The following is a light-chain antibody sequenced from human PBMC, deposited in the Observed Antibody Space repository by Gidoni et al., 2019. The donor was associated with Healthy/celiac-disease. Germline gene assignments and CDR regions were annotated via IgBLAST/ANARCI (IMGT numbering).Light chain of an antibody. Sequence: DIQLTQSPSSLSASVGDRVTITCRARQSISSYLNWYQQKPGKAPKLLIYAASSLHSGVPSRFSGSGSGTDFTLTISSLQPEDFATYYCQQSNSTPLTFGGXTKVEIK. V-gene: IGKV1-39*01. CDR1: QSISSY. J-gene: IGKJ4*01. CDR3: QQSNSTPLT. CDR2: AAS.